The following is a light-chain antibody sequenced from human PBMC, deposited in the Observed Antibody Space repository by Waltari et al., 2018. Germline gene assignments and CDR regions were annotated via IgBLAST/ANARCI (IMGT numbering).Light chain of an antibody. CDR3: QQYYTTPRT. J-gene: IGKJ1*01. Sequence: DIVMTQSPDFLAVSLGERATINCKSSQSVLNSANNKNYLAWYQQKPGQPPKLLIYWASTRESGVPDRFSGSGSGTDFTLTISSLQAEDVAVYYCQQYYTTPRTFGQGTKVEIK. CDR2: WAS. V-gene: IGKV4-1*01. CDR1: QSVLNSANNKNY.